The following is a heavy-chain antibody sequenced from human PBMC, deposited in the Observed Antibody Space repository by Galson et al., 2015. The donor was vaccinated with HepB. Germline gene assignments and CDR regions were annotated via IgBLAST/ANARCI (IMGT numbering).Heavy chain of an antibody. V-gene: IGHV4-34*01. CDR3: ARGEYSSSSFLDY. CDR2: INHSGST. J-gene: IGHJ4*02. Sequence: ETLSLTCAVYGGSFSGYYWSWIRQPPGKGLEWIGEINHSGSTNYNPSLKSRVTISVDTSKNQFSLKLSSVTAADTAVYYCARGEYSSSSFLDYWGQGTLVTVSS. D-gene: IGHD6-6*01. CDR1: GGSFSGYY.